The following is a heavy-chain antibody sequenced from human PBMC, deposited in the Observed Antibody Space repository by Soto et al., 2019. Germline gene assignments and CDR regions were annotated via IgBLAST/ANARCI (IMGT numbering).Heavy chain of an antibody. D-gene: IGHD6-13*01. CDR3: AKARHSTSWYGLEADL. Sequence: QVQLVESGGGVVQPARSLRLSCAASGFIFSDYAMHWVRQAPGKGLEWVAVISYGGDNKYYADSVRGRFAISRDNLKNTLYLQMNSLNPEDTAVYHCAKARHSTSWYGLEADLWGQGTLVTVSS. CDR1: GFIFSDYA. V-gene: IGHV3-30*09. J-gene: IGHJ4*02. CDR2: ISYGGDNK.